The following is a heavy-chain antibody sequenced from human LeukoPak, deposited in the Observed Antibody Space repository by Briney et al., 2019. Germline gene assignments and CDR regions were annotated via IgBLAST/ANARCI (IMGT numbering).Heavy chain of an antibody. CDR3: ARDERAPHYYGNSGY. D-gene: IGHD3-3*01. CDR2: ISSSSSYI. V-gene: IGHV3-21*01. CDR1: GFTFSSYS. Sequence: PGGSLRPSCAASGFTFSSYSMNWVRQAPGKGLEWVSSISSSSSYIYYADSVKGRFTISRDNAKNSLYLQMNSLRAEDTAVYYCARDERAPHYYGNSGYWGQGTLVTVSS. J-gene: IGHJ4*02.